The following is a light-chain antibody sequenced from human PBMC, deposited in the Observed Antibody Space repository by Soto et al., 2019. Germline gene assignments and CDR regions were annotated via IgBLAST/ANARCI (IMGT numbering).Light chain of an antibody. Sequence: DIQMTQSPSSLSASVGDRVTITCQASQVINNYLNWYQQKPGKAPKLLIFDASILETGVPSKFSGSGSGTDFTLTISRLEPEDFAVYYCQHCQPYGDSPPLTFGGGTKVEIK. V-gene: IGKV1-33*01. J-gene: IGKJ4*01. CDR1: QVINNY. CDR2: DAS. CDR3: QHCQPYGDSPPLT.